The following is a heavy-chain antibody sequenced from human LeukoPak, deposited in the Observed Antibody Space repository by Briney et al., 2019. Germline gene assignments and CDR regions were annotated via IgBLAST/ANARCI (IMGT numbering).Heavy chain of an antibody. D-gene: IGHD6-19*01. J-gene: IGHJ1*01. Sequence: GESRDSPFKRSGYTIASYRISWVGQMPGKGLEWMGRIDPSDSYTNYSPSFQGHVTISADKSISTAYLQWSSLKASDTAMYYCAGAGIAVAGRAEYFPHWRQGTLGTVSS. CDR1: GYTIASYR. V-gene: IGHV5-10-1*01. CDR2: IDPSDSYT. CDR3: AGAGIAVAGRAEYFPH.